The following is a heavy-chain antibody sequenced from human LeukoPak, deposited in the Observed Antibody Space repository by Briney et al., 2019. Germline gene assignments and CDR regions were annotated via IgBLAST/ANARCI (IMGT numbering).Heavy chain of an antibody. CDR1: GYTFTSYD. V-gene: IGHV1-8*03. CDR3: ASAFCSGYYGVY. CDR2: MNPNSGNT. J-gene: IGHJ4*02. Sequence: ASVKVSCKASGYTFTSYDINWVPQATGQGLEWMGWMNPNSGNTGYAQKFQGRVTITRNTSISTAYMELSSLRSEDTAVYYCASAFCSGYYGVYWGQGTLVTVSS. D-gene: IGHD3-3*01.